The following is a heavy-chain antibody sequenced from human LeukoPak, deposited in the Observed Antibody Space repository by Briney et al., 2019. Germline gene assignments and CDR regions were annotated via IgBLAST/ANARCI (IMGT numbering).Heavy chain of an antibody. V-gene: IGHV3-74*01. J-gene: IGHJ4*02. CDR2: INGDGSST. D-gene: IGHD4-17*01. Sequence: GGSLRLSCAASGLTFRSHCMHWVRQAPGKGLVWVSRINGDGSSTRYADSVKGRFTISRDNAKNTVYLQMNSLRGEGTAVYYCATRPADGDYGVLDYWGQGTLVTVSS. CDR1: GLTFRSHC. CDR3: ATRPADGDYGVLDY.